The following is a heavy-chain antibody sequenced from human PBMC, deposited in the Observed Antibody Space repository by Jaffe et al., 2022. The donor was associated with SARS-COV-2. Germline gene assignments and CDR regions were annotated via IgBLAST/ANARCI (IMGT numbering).Heavy chain of an antibody. CDR1: GFTFSSYS. Sequence: EVQLVESGGGLVKPGGSLRLSCAASGFTFSSYSMNWVRQAPGKGLEWVSSISSSSSYIYYADSVKGRFTISRDNAKNSLYLQMNSLRAEDTAVYYCARVREGLRWSLDYWGQGTLVTVSS. V-gene: IGHV3-21*01. CDR2: ISSSSSYI. J-gene: IGHJ4*02. D-gene: IGHD4-17*01. CDR3: ARVREGLRWSLDY.